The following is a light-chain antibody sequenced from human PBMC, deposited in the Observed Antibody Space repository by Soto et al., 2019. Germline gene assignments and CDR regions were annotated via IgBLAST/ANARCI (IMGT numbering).Light chain of an antibody. Sequence: DIQMTQSPSTLSASIGDRVTITCRASQTINIRLAWHQQKPGQAPKLLIYDASTLESGVPSRFSGSGSGTEFTLTISSLQPDDFATYYCQQYGGYSTFGQGTKVDIK. CDR3: QQYGGYST. J-gene: IGKJ2*01. CDR2: DAS. V-gene: IGKV1-5*01. CDR1: QTINIR.